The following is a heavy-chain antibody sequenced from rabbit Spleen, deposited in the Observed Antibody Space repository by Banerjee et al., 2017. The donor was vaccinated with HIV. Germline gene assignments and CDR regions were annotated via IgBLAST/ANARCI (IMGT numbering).Heavy chain of an antibody. D-gene: IGHD8-1*01. CDR3: ARDLVVVIGWNFNL. CDR2: IDIGSSGFT. V-gene: IGHV1S40*01. CDR1: GLDFSGDSY. J-gene: IGHJ4*01. Sequence: QSLEESGGDLVKPGASLTLTCKASGLDFSGDSYDSYMCWVRQAPGKGLEWIACIDIGSSGFTYFASWAKGRFTISKTSSTTVTLQMTSLTAADTATYFCARDLVVVIGWNFNLWGPGTLVTVS.